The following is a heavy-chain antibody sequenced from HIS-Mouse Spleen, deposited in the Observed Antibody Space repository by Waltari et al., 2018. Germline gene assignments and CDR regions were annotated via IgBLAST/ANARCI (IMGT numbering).Heavy chain of an antibody. D-gene: IGHD3-10*01. Sequence: LEWVANIKQDGSEKYYVDSVKGRFTISRDNAKNSLYLQMNSLRAEDTAVYYCARDLESDYYGSGSYYAFDIWGQGTMVTVSS. CDR2: IKQDGSEK. V-gene: IGHV3-7*01. J-gene: IGHJ3*02. CDR3: ARDLESDYYGSGSYYAFDI.